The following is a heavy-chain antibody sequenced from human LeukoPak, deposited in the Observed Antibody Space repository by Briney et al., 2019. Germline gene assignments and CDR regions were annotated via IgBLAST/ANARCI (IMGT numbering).Heavy chain of an antibody. Sequence: GGSLRLSCAASGFTFSSYWMSWVRQAPGKGLEWVANIKQDGSEKYYVDSVKGRFTISRDNAKNSLYLQMNSLRAEDTAVYYCARDHSSSWVRNAFDYWGQGTLVTVSS. CDR1: GFTFSSYW. CDR3: ARDHSSSWVRNAFDY. CDR2: IKQDGSEK. J-gene: IGHJ4*02. D-gene: IGHD6-13*01. V-gene: IGHV3-7*01.